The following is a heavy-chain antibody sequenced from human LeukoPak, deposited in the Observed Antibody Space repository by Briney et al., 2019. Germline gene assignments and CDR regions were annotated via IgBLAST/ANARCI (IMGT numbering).Heavy chain of an antibody. CDR1: GGSISSHY. J-gene: IGHJ4*02. CDR3: AKGVVGATI. CDR2: IYYRGST. Sequence: SETLSFTCTVSGGSISSHYWSWIRQPPGKGLEWIGYIYYRGSTNYNPSLKSRVTISVDTSKNQFSLKLSSVTAADTAVYYCAKGVVGATIWGQGTLVTVSS. V-gene: IGHV4-59*11. D-gene: IGHD1-26*01.